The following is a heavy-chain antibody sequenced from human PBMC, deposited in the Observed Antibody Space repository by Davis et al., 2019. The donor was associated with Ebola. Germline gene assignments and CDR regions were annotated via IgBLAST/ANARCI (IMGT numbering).Heavy chain of an antibody. J-gene: IGHJ4*02. CDR2: ISDRGAT. D-gene: IGHD4/OR15-4a*01. Sequence: PSETLSLTCTVSGDSISSSGYYWGWIRQPPGKGLEWIGDISDRGATNYNPSLKSRVTLSIDTSQNHFFLKLKSVTAADTAVYYCARVVYGDAVHWGQGNLVTVSS. V-gene: IGHV4-39*02. CDR3: ARVVYGDAVH. CDR1: GDSISSSGYY.